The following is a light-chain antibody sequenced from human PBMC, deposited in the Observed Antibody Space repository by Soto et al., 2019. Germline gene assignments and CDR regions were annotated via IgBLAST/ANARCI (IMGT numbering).Light chain of an antibody. J-gene: IGKJ3*01. CDR2: AAS. V-gene: IGKV1-27*01. Sequence: DIQMTQSPTSLSASVGDRVTITCRASQDIRNFVAWYQQKPGKAPKLLIYAASTLQSGVPSRFSGSGSGTDFTLTITSLQPEDVATYSCQKYSSVPVFGTGTKVEIK. CDR3: QKYSSVPV. CDR1: QDIRNF.